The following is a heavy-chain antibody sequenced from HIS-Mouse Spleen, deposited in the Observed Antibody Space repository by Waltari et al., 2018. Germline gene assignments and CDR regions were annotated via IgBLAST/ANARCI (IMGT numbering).Heavy chain of an antibody. V-gene: IGHV3-15*01. CDR1: GLPFGNAV. CDR2: IKSKTDGGTT. J-gene: IGHJ1*01. Sequence: EVQLVESGGGLVKHGGSLRLACAASGLPFGNAVLRWVRQVQGKGLEWVGRIKSKTDGGTTDYAAPVKGRFTISRDDSKNTLYLQMNSLKTEDTAVYYCTTDRGFQHWGQGTLVTVSS. CDR3: TTDRGFQH.